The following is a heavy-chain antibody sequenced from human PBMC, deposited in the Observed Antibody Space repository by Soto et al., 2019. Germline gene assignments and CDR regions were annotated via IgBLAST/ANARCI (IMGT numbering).Heavy chain of an antibody. V-gene: IGHV3-30*18. CDR3: AKEGIGSGWSYYYYYGMDV. CDR1: GFTFSSYG. Sequence: GGSLRLSCAASGFTFSSYGMHWVRQAPGKGLEWVAVISYDGSNKYYADSVKGRFTISRDNSKNTLYLQMNSLRAEDTAVYYCAKEGIGSGWSYYYYYGMDVWGQGTTVTVSS. CDR2: ISYDGSNK. D-gene: IGHD6-19*01. J-gene: IGHJ6*02.